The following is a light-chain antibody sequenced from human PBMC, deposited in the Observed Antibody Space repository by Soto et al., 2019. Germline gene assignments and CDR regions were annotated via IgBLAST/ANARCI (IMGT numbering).Light chain of an antibody. CDR2: DAS. J-gene: IGKJ5*01. CDR1: QSVSSY. CDR3: QQRSNWPRT. Sequence: EIVLTQSPAPLSLSPGERATLSSRASQSVSSYLAWYQQKPGQAPRLLIYDASNRATGIPARFSGSGSGTDFTLTISSLEPEDFAVYYCQQRSNWPRTFGQGTRLEIK. V-gene: IGKV3-11*01.